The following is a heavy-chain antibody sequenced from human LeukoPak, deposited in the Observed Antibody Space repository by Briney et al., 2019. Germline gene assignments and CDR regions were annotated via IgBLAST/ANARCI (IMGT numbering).Heavy chain of an antibody. J-gene: IGHJ4*02. Sequence: PSETLSLTCTVFGGSISSSPYYWGWFRQPQGKNLEWIGSIYYSGSTYYNPSLKSRVTISVDTSKNQFSLKLSSVTAADTAVYYCTRRSNSQPPNYWGQGTLVTVSS. CDR1: GGSISSSPYY. CDR3: TRRSNSQPPNY. V-gene: IGHV4-39*01. D-gene: IGHD4-23*01. CDR2: IYYSGST.